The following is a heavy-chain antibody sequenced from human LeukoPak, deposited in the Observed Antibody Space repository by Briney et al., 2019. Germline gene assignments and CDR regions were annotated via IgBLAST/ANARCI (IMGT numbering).Heavy chain of an antibody. Sequence: ASVKVSCKVSGYTLTELSMHWVRQAPGKGLEWMGGFDPEDGETIYAQKFQGRVTMTRDTSTSTVYMELSSLRSEDTAVYYCARRSDIAMVFDYWGQGTLVTVSS. CDR3: ARRSDIAMVFDY. J-gene: IGHJ4*02. CDR2: FDPEDGET. V-gene: IGHV1-24*01. CDR1: GYTLTELS. D-gene: IGHD5-18*01.